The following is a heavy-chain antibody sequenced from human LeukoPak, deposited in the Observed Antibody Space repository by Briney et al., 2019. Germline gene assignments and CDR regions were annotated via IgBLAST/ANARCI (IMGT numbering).Heavy chain of an antibody. J-gene: IGHJ3*02. CDR3: ARGGNIAGATRSAFDI. D-gene: IGHD1-26*01. CDR1: GFTVSSNY. CDR2: ISRGGTT. V-gene: IGHV3-53*01. Sequence: GGSLRLSCAASGFTVSSNYMSWVRRAPGKGLEGVSVISRGGTTYYADSVKGRFTNSRDSSKNTLYLQMNSLRAEDTAVYYCARGGNIAGATRSAFDIWGQGTMVTVSS.